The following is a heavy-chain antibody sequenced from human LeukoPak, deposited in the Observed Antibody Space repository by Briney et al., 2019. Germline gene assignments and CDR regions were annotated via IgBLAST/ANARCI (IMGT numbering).Heavy chain of an antibody. J-gene: IGHJ4*02. CDR2: IYPGDSDT. CDR1: GYSFTSYW. CDR3: ARRGGYSYGYFDY. Sequence: GESLKISCKVSGYSFTSYWIVWVRQMPGKGLEWMGIIYPGDSDTKYSPSFQGQVTISADKSISTVYLQWNSLKTSDTATYYCARRGGYSYGYFDYWGQGTLVSVSS. V-gene: IGHV5-51*01. D-gene: IGHD5-18*01.